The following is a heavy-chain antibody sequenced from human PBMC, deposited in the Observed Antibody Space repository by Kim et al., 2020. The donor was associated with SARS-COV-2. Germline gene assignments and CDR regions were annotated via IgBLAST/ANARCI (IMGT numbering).Heavy chain of an antibody. CDR2: ISYDGSNK. D-gene: IGHD2-2*01. J-gene: IGHJ4*02. V-gene: IGHV3-30*18. Sequence: GGSLRLSCAASGFTFSSYGMHWVRQAPGKGLEWVAVISYDGSNKYYADSVKGRFTISRDNSKNTLYLQMNSLRAEDTAVYYCAKDSSSDYWGQGTLVTVSS. CDR1: GFTFSSYG. CDR3: AKDSSSDY.